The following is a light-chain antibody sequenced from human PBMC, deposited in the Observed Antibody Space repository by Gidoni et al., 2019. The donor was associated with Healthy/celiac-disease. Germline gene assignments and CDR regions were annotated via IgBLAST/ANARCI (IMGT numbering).Light chain of an antibody. CDR2: LGS. CDR3: MQALQTPWT. CDR1: QSLLHSNGYNY. V-gene: IGKV2-28*01. Sequence: DIVMTQSPLSLPVTPGEPASISCRSSQSLLHSNGYNYLDWYRQKPGQSPQLLIYLGSNRASGVPDRFSGSGSGTDFTLKISRVEAEEVGVYYCMQALQTPWTFGQGTKVEIK. J-gene: IGKJ1*01.